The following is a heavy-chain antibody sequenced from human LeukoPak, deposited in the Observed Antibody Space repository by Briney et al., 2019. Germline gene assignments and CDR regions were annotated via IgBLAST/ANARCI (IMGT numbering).Heavy chain of an antibody. CDR1: GYTFTSYG. Sequence: EASVKVSCKASGYTFTSYGISWVRQAPGQGLEWMGWISAYNGNTNYAQKLQGRVTMTTDTSTSTAYMELRSLRSGDTAVYYCARGLYDYEPYYYMDVWGKGTTVTVSS. D-gene: IGHD4-17*01. CDR3: ARGLYDYEPYYYMDV. J-gene: IGHJ6*03. CDR2: ISAYNGNT. V-gene: IGHV1-18*01.